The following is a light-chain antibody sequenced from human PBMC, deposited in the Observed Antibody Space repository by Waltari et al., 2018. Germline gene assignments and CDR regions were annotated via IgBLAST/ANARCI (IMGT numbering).Light chain of an antibody. V-gene: IGLV3-25*03. J-gene: IGLJ2*01. Sequence: SYELTQPSSLSVSPGQTARITRSGNFLEKQYGYWYQQKPGQAPILVIFKDNERPSGIPERFSGSSSGTTVTLTISGVQAEDEADYYCQSADSSGPSVVFGGGTKLT. CDR2: KDN. CDR1: FLEKQY. CDR3: QSADSSGPSVV.